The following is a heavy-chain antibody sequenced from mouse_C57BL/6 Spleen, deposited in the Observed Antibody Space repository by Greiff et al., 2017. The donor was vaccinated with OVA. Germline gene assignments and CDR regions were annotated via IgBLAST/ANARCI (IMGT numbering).Heavy chain of an antibody. Sequence: QVQLQQSGAELVKPGASVKISCKASGYAFSSYWMNWVKQRPGKGLEWIGQLYPGDGDTNYNGKFKGKATLTADKSSSTAYMQLSSLTSEDSAVYFCARRGTTVVAEDWYFDVWGTGTTVTVSS. CDR2: LYPGDGDT. V-gene: IGHV1-80*01. D-gene: IGHD1-1*01. CDR1: GYAFSSYW. CDR3: ARRGTTVVAEDWYFDV. J-gene: IGHJ1*03.